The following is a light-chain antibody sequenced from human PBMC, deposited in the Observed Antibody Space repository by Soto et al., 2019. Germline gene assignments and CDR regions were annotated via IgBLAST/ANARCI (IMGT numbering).Light chain of an antibody. CDR1: PSISSW. CDR2: KAS. Sequence: DIQMTQSPSTLSASIGDRVTITCRASPSISSWLAWYQQKPGKAPKVLIYKASSLESGVPSRFSGSGSGTEFTLTISSLQPDDFATYYCQRYDSYPLTFGGGTKVEIK. J-gene: IGKJ4*01. CDR3: QRYDSYPLT. V-gene: IGKV1-5*03.